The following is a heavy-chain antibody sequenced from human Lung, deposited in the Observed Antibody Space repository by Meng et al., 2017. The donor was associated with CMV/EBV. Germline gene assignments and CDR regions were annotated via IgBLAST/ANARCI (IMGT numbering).Heavy chain of an antibody. CDR2: MYYSGST. Sequence: SETLSLXCTVSGDSMNNYYWNWSRQPPGKGLEWIGYMYYSGSTNYNPSLKSRVTIPVDTSKNQFSLILSSVTAADTAVYYCARGGRGAAAVQDYWGQGTLVTVSS. CDR3: ARGGRGAAAVQDY. CDR1: GDSMNNYY. V-gene: IGHV4-59*01. D-gene: IGHD6-13*01. J-gene: IGHJ4*02.